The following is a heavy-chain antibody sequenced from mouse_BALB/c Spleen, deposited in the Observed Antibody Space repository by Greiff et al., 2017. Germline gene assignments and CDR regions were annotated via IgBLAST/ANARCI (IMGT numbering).Heavy chain of an antibody. CDR3: ARDGGNFLDY. V-gene: IGHV5-15*02. CDR2: ISNLAYSI. D-gene: IGHD2-1*01. Sequence: EVKVVESGGGLVQPGGSRKLSCAASGFTFSDYGMAWVRQAPGKGPEWVAFISNLAYSIYYADTVTGRFTISRENAKNTLYLEMSSLRSEDTAMYYCARDGGNFLDYWGQGTTLTVSS. J-gene: IGHJ2*01. CDR1: GFTFSDYG.